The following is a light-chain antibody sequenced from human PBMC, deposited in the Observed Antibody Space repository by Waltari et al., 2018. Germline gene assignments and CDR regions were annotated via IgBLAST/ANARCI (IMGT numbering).Light chain of an antibody. V-gene: IGLV2-18*02. CDR1: NRDVAIFRR. J-gene: IGLJ2*01. Sequence: QSALTQPPSVSGSPGPSVIISCTGANRDVAIFRRLSWYQQSPGTAPRLLIYEVSNRPSGVPDRFSGSKSGNTASLTISGLQAEDEADYYCSSYTSSSTWVFGGGTKLTVL. CDR3: SSYTSSSTWV. CDR2: EVS.